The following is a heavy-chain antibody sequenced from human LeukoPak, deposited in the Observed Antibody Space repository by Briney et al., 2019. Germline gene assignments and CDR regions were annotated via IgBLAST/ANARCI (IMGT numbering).Heavy chain of an antibody. D-gene: IGHD2-21*02. Sequence: PSETLSLTCTVSGGFTFSSYSMNWVRQAPGKGLEWVSYISSSGSTICYADSVKGRFTISRDNAKNSLYLQMNSLRAEDTAVYYCARAYCGGDCYPQSYYYYYMDVWGKGTTVTVSS. CDR1: GGFTFSSYS. CDR2: ISSSGSTI. J-gene: IGHJ6*03. V-gene: IGHV3-48*04. CDR3: ARAYCGGDCYPQSYYYYYMDV.